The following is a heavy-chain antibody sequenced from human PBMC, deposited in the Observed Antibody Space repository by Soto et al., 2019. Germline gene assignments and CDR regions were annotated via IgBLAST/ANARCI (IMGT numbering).Heavy chain of an antibody. CDR3: TTDRGPYYYDSSGYLDAFDI. D-gene: IGHD3-22*01. CDR2: IKSKTDGGTT. V-gene: IGHV3-15*01. J-gene: IGHJ3*02. Sequence: GGSLRLSCAASGFTFSNAWMSWVRQAPGKGLEWVGRIKSKTDGGTTDYAAPVKGRFTISRDDSKNTLYLQMNSLKTEDTAVYYCTTDRGPYYYDSSGYLDAFDIWGQGTMVTVSS. CDR1: GFTFSNAW.